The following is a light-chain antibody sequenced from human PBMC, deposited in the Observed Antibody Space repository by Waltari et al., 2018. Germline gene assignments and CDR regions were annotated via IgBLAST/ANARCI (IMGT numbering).Light chain of an antibody. Sequence: QSVLTQPPSVSGDPGQRVTISCTGSSSNIGGNYVNWYQQFPGTAPKLLIYDNNKRPAESADRFSGFKYGTSAALTITGLQAGDEADYYCGAWDSSLSAVLVEGGTRLTV. CDR1: SSNIGGNY. J-gene: IGLJ7*01. CDR3: GAWDSSLSAVL. CDR2: DNN. V-gene: IGLV1-51*01.